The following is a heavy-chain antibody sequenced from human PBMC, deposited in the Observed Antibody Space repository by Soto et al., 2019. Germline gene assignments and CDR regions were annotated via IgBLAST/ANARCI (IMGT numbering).Heavy chain of an antibody. V-gene: IGHV1-18*04. CDR1: GYTFTSYG. CDR3: ARGITLVRGVTQNNWFDP. Sequence: ASVKVSCKASGYTFTSYGISWVRQAPGQGLEWMGWISAYNGNTNYAQKLQGRVTMTTDTSTSTAYMELRSLRSDDTAVYYCARGITLVRGVTQNNWFDPWGQGTRGTVS. D-gene: IGHD3-10*01. CDR2: ISAYNGNT. J-gene: IGHJ5*02.